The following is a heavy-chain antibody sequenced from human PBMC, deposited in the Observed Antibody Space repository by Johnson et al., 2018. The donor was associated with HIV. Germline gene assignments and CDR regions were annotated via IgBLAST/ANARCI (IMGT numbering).Heavy chain of an antibody. CDR3: ARDATETTGDGAFDV. CDR2: IYSGGST. V-gene: IGHV3-53*01. J-gene: IGHJ3*01. CDR1: GFPVSYNY. Sequence: VQLVESGGGLIQPGGSLRLSCAAYGFPVSYNYMSWVRQAPGKGLEWVSVIYSGGSTYYEDSVKGRFTISRDNSKNTLDLQLNSLRVADTAVYYCARDATETTGDGAFDVWGQGTMVTVSS. D-gene: IGHD1-1*01.